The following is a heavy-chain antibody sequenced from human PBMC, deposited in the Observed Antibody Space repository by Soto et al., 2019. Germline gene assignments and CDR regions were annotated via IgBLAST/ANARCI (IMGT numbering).Heavy chain of an antibody. Sequence: EVQLVESGGGLVQPGGSLRLSCAASGFTFSSYWMHWVRQAPGKGLVWVSRINSDGSSTSYADSVKGRFTISRDNAKNTLYLLMNSLRAEDTAVYYCARGGTMVRGALTWGQGTLVTVSS. CDR2: INSDGSST. J-gene: IGHJ4*02. D-gene: IGHD3-10*01. CDR1: GFTFSSYW. CDR3: ARGGTMVRGALT. V-gene: IGHV3-74*01.